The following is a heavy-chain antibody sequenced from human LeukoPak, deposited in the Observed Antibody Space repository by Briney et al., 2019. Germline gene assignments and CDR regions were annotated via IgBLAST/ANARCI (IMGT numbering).Heavy chain of an antibody. CDR2: INHSGST. CDR1: GGSFSGYY. CDR3: ARNRPPAGY. Sequence: SETLSLTCAVYGGSFSGYYWSWIRQPPGKGLEWIGEINHSGSTNYNPSLKSRVTISVDTSKNQFSLKLSFVTAADTAVYYCARNRPPAGYWGQGTLVTVSS. V-gene: IGHV4-34*01. J-gene: IGHJ4*02.